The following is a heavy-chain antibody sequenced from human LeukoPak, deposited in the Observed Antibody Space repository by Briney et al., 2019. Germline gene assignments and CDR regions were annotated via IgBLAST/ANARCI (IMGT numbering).Heavy chain of an antibody. CDR3: ARAVLRYTNWFDP. J-gene: IGHJ5*02. Sequence: PSETLSLTCTVSGGSISSSSYYWGWIRQPPGKGLEWIESIYYSGSTYYNPSLKSRVTISVDTSKNQFSLKLSSVTAADTAVYYCARAVLRYTNWFDPWGQGTLVTVSS. V-gene: IGHV4-39*07. CDR1: GGSISSSSYY. D-gene: IGHD3-9*01. CDR2: IYYSGST.